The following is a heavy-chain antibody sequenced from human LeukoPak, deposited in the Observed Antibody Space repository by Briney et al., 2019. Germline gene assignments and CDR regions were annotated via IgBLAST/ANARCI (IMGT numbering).Heavy chain of an antibody. CDR1: GGSISSYY. CDR2: IYYSGST. Sequence: SETLSLTCTVSGGSISSYYWSWIRQPPGKGLEWIGYIYYSGSTNYNPSLKGRVTISVDTSKNQFSLKLSSVTAADTAVYDCARLRLYYDILTGYYSPDWFDPWGQGTLVTVSS. D-gene: IGHD3-9*01. J-gene: IGHJ5*02. CDR3: ARLRLYYDILTGYYSPDWFDP. V-gene: IGHV4-59*08.